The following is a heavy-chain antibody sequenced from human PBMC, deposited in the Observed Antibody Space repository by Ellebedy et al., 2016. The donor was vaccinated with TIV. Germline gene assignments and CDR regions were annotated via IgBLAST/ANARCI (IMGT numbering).Heavy chain of an antibody. CDR2: ISSSSSYT. V-gene: IGHV3-21*05. Sequence: GGSLRLSXAASGFTFTSYAMSWVRQAPGKGLEWVSYISSSSSYTNYADSVKGRFTISRDNAKNSLYLQMNSLRAEDTAVYYCARWVTTGYYYYGMDVWGQGTTVTVSS. CDR3: ARWVTTGYYYYGMDV. D-gene: IGHD4-17*01. CDR1: GFTFTSYA. J-gene: IGHJ6*02.